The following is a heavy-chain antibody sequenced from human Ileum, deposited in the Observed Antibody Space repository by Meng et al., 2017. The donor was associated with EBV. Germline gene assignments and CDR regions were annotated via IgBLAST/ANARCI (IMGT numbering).Heavy chain of an antibody. CDR2: IRPDGSGA. CDR3: ARADPLTAAAN. V-gene: IGHV3-74*01. CDR1: GFAFSNYW. J-gene: IGHJ4*02. Sequence: EVQLVESGGGLVQPGVSLRLSCGASGFAFSNYWMHWVRQAPGKGLVWVSRIRPDGSGANYADFVEGRFTISRDNAKNTLFLQMNSLRAEDTAVYYCARADPLTAAANWGQGTLVTVSS. D-gene: IGHD6-13*01.